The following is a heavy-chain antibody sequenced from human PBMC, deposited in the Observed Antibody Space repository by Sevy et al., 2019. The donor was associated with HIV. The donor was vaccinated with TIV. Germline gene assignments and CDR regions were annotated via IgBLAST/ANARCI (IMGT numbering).Heavy chain of an antibody. V-gene: IGHV3-23*01. D-gene: IGHD6-19*01. CDR2: IRAGGSDT. CDR3: AKLGSGWSNTGARYFDF. CDR1: GFTFSRYA. J-gene: IGHJ4*02. Sequence: GGSLRLSCAASGFTFSRYAMTWVRQAPGKGLEWVSVIRAGGSDTYYADSVKGRFTISRDNSKNTLYLQMNNLRAEDTAIYYCAKLGSGWSNTGARYFDFWGQGSLVTVSS.